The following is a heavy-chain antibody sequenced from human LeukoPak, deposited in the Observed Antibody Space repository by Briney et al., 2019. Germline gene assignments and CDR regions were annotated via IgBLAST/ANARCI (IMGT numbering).Heavy chain of an antibody. CDR1: GGSISSSSYY. CDR2: IYYSGST. J-gene: IGHJ3*02. D-gene: IGHD3-10*01. Sequence: SETLSLTCTVSGGSISSSSYYWGWIRQPPGKGLEWIGSIYYSGSTYYNPSLKSRVTISVDTSKNQFSLKLSSVTAADTAVYYCATSMAYGSGSAGAFDIWGQGTMVTVSS. CDR3: ATSMAYGSGSAGAFDI. V-gene: IGHV4-39*07.